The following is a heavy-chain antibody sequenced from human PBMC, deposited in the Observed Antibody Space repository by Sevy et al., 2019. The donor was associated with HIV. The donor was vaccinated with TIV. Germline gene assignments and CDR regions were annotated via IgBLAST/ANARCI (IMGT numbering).Heavy chain of an antibody. CDR3: ARGFYYYDSSGYYWP. V-gene: IGHV1-2*02. CDR1: GYTFTGYY. Sequence: ASVKVSCKDSGYTFTGYYMHWVRQAPGQGLEWMGWINPNSGGTNYAQKFQGRVTMTRDTSISTAYMELSRLRSDDTAVYYCARGFYYYDSSGYYWPWGQGTLVTVSS. CDR2: INPNSGGT. J-gene: IGHJ5*02. D-gene: IGHD3-22*01.